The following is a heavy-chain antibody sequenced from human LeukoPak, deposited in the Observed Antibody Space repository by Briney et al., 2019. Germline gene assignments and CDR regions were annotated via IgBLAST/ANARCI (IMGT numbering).Heavy chain of an antibody. Sequence: SETLSLTCTVSGGSISSSDDLWGWIRQPPGKGLEWIGTIYYTGSTYYTPSLKSRLTISVDTSKNQFSLNLSSVTAADTAVYYCARLTRRFGNLFEFGYWGQGTLVTVSS. CDR3: ARLTRRFGNLFEFGY. CDR1: GGSISSSDDL. J-gene: IGHJ4*02. CDR2: IYYTGST. V-gene: IGHV4-39*01. D-gene: IGHD3-10*01.